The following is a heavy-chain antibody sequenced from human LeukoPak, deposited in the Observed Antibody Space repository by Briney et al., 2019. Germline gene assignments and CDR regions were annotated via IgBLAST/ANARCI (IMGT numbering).Heavy chain of an antibody. D-gene: IGHD4-23*01. CDR3: ATNPCRAVEAYGMDV. CDR1: GYTFTSYD. V-gene: IGHV1-8*01. CDR2: MNPNSGNT. Sequence: GASVKVSCKASGYTFTSYDINWVRQATGQGLEWMGWMNPNSGNTGYAQKFQGRVTMTRNTSISTAYMELSSLRSEDTAVYYCATNPCRAVEAYGMDVWGQGTTVTVSS. J-gene: IGHJ6*02.